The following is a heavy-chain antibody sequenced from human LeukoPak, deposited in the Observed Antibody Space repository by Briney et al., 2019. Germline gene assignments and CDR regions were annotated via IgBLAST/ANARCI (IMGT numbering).Heavy chain of an antibody. CDR3: ARSKLRYFGLDAFDI. J-gene: IGHJ3*02. V-gene: IGHV3-7*01. Sequence: GGSLRLSCAASGFTFSSYWMSWVRQAPGKGPEWVANIKQDGSEKYYVDSVKGRFTISRDNAKSSLYLQMNSLRAEDTAVYYCARSKLRYFGLDAFDIWGQGTMVTVSS. D-gene: IGHD3-9*01. CDR2: IKQDGSEK. CDR1: GFTFSSYW.